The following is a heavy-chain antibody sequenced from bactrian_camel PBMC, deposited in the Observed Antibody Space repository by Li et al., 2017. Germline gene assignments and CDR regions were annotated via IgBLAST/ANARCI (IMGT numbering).Heavy chain of an antibody. Sequence: VQLVESGGGSVQAGGSLRLSCAASGDTYSNNCIGWFRHTPGKEHEGVAAIATGDGRTHYADSVKGRFTLSRDDSKDELYLQVNSLKTEDTAMYYCAKEDPGAGRAVWGQGTQVTVS. CDR3: AKEDPGAGRAV. CDR1: GDTYSNNC. V-gene: IGHV3S1*01. CDR2: IATGDGRT. J-gene: IGHJ4*01.